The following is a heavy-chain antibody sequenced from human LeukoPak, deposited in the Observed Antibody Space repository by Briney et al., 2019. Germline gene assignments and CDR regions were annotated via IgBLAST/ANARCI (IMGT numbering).Heavy chain of an antibody. D-gene: IGHD3-10*01. CDR1: GDSVSNGNYY. J-gene: IGHJ4*02. CDR3: ARSQNYYGSGDY. Sequence: SETLSLTCIVSGDSVSNGNYYWSWLRQPPGKGLEWIGYIYYTGSTYYNPSLEGRVTISVDTSRNHFSVKLNSVTAADTAVYYCARSQNYYGSGDYWSQGTLVTVSS. CDR2: IYYTGST. V-gene: IGHV4-61*03.